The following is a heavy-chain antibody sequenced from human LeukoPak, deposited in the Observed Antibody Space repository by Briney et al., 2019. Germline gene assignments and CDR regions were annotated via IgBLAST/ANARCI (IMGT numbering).Heavy chain of an antibody. J-gene: IGHJ4*02. CDR1: GGSFSGYY. D-gene: IGHD4-17*01. Sequence: SDTLSLTCAVYGGSFSGYYWSWIRQPPGKALEWIGEINHRGSTNYNPALKSRVTISVDTSKIQFSLKRSSVTAADTAVYYCAGEGDYWHRFDCWGQGTLVTVSS. CDR3: AGEGDYWHRFDC. V-gene: IGHV4-34*01. CDR2: INHRGST.